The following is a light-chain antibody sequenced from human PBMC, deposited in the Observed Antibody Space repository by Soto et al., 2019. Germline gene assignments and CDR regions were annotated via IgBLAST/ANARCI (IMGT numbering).Light chain of an antibody. CDR3: QSYDSSLGEV. Sequence: QSVLTQPPSVSGAPGQGVTISFTGSNSNIGAGYEVHWYQQLPGTAPKLLIYNSDVRPSGVPDRFSGSKSGTSASLAITGLKAEDEADYYCQSYDSSLGEVFGTGTKLTVL. CDR2: NSD. V-gene: IGLV1-40*01. J-gene: IGLJ1*01. CDR1: NSNIGAGYE.